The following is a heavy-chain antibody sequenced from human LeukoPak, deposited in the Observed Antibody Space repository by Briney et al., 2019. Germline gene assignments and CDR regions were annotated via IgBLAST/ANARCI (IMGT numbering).Heavy chain of an antibody. CDR1: GGTFSSYA. CDR3: AQNPLNDAFDI. CDR2: IIPIFGTA. J-gene: IGHJ3*02. V-gene: IGHV1-69*13. Sequence: SVKVSCKASGGTFSSYAIIWVRQAPGQGLEWMGGIIPIFGTANYAQKFQGRVTITADESTSTAYMELSSLRSEDTAVYYCAQNPLNDAFDIWGQGTMVTVSS.